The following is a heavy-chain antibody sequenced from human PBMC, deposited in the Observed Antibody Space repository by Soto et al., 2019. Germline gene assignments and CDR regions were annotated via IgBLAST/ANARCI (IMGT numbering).Heavy chain of an antibody. CDR2: IYYSGST. V-gene: IGHV4-59*08. D-gene: IGHD3-3*01. Sequence: SETLSLTCTVSGGSISSYYWSWIRQPPGKGLEWIGYIYYSGSTNYNPSLKSRVTISVDTSKNQFSLKLSSVTAADTAVYYCARQRSGYYSNGGPWFDPWGQGTLVTVSS. CDR3: ARQRSGYYSNGGPWFDP. J-gene: IGHJ5*02. CDR1: GGSISSYY.